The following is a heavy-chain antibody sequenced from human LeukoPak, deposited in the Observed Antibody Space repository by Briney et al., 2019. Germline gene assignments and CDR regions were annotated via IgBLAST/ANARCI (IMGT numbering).Heavy chain of an antibody. J-gene: IGHJ4*02. Sequence: GASVKVSCKASGGTFSSYAISWVRQAPGQGLEWMGGIIPIFGTANYAQKFQGRVTITADESTSTAYMELSSLRSEDTAVYYCARLGASGSLAFDYWGQGTLVTVSS. D-gene: IGHD3-10*01. V-gene: IGHV1-69*13. CDR2: IIPIFGTA. CDR1: GGTFSSYA. CDR3: ARLGASGSLAFDY.